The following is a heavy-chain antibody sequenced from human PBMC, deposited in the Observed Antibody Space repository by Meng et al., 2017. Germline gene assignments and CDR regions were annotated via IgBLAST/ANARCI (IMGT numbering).Heavy chain of an antibody. Sequence: GHLVECGGGLVKPGGSLNRSCSASGFTFSDYYKSWSRQAPGKGLEWVSYISSSGSTIYYADSVKGRFTISRDNAKNSLYLQMNSLRAEDTAVYYCAREGGGNCLDYWGQGTLVTVSS. V-gene: IGHV3-11*01. CDR1: GFTFSDYY. J-gene: IGHJ4*02. CDR3: AREGGGNCLDY. D-gene: IGHD2-21*01. CDR2: ISSSGSTI.